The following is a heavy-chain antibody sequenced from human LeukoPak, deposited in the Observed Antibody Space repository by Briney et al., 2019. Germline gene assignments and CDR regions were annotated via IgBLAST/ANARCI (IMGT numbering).Heavy chain of an antibody. V-gene: IGHV4-34*01. CDR3: ARCRYSYGPDAFDI. CDR1: GGSFSGYY. J-gene: IGHJ3*02. Sequence: SETLSLTCAVYGGSFSGYYWSWIRQPPGKGLEWIGEINHSGSTNYNPSLKSRVTISVDTSKNQFSLKLSSVTAADTAVYYCARCRYSYGPDAFDIWGQGTMVTVSS. CDR2: INHSGST. D-gene: IGHD5-18*01.